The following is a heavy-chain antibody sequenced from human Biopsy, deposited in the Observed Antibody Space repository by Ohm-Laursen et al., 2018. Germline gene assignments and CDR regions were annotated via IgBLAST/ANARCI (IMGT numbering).Heavy chain of an antibody. CDR2: INGGGGST. CDR3: ARDLYDFCGGCPFDP. D-gene: IGHD3-3*01. CDR1: GFTFSSHA. Sequence: GSLRLSCAASGFTFSSHAMSWVRQAPGKGLECVSVINGGGGSTCYADPVKGRFTISRDNSKNTLYLQMNSLRAEDTAMYYCARDLYDFCGGCPFDPWGQGTLVTVS. J-gene: IGHJ5*02. V-gene: IGHV3-23*01.